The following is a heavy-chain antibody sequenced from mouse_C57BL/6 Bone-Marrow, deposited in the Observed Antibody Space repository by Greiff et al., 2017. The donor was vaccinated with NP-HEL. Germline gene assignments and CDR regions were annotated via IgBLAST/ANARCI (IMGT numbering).Heavy chain of an antibody. CDR1: GYTFTDYY. V-gene: IGHV1-26*01. CDR2: INPNNGGT. CDR3: ARWGDYDDYAMDY. Sequence: EVQLQQSGPELVKPGASVKISCKASGYTFTDYYMNWVKQSHGKSLEWIGDINPNNGGTSYNQKFKGKATLTVDKSSSTAYMELRSLTSEDSAVYYCARWGDYDDYAMDYWGQGTSVTVSS. J-gene: IGHJ4*01. D-gene: IGHD2-4*01.